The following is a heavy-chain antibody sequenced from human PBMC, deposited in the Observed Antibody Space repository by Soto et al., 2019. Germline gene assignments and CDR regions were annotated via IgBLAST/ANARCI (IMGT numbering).Heavy chain of an antibody. CDR1: GGSISSYY. Sequence: SETLSLTCTVSGGSISSYYWSWIRQPPGKGLEWIGYIYYSGSTNYNPSLKSRVTISVDTSKNQFSLELSSVTAADTAVYYCARVRDIVVVVAAISAFDIWGQGTMVTVSS. J-gene: IGHJ3*02. CDR2: IYYSGST. CDR3: ARVRDIVVVVAAISAFDI. V-gene: IGHV4-59*01. D-gene: IGHD2-15*01.